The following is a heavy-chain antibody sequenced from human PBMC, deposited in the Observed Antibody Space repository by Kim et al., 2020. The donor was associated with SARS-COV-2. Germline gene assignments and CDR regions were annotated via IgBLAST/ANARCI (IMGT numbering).Heavy chain of an antibody. D-gene: IGHD3-10*01. CDR1: GGTFSSYA. V-gene: IGHV1-69*13. Sequence: SVKVSCKASGGTFSSYAISWVRQAPGQGLEWMGGIIPIFGTANYAQKFQGRVTITADESTSTAYMELSSLRSEDTAVYYCWLWFRKLSHDYWGQGTLVTVSS. CDR3: WLWFRKLSHDY. J-gene: IGHJ4*02. CDR2: IIPIFGTA.